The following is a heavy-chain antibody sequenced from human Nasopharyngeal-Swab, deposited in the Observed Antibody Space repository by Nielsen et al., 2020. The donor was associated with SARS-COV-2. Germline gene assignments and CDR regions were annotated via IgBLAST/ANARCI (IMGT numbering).Heavy chain of an antibody. D-gene: IGHD3-3*01. V-gene: IGHV1-18*01. Sequence: ASVQVSCKASGYTFTSYGISWVRQAPAQGLEWMGWISAYNGNTNYAQKLQGRVTMTTDTSTSTAYMELRSLRSADTAVYYCARDDSSNYDFWSGYYTSFDYWGQGTLVTVSS. CDR2: ISAYNGNT. CDR3: ARDDSSNYDFWSGYYTSFDY. J-gene: IGHJ4*02. CDR1: GYTFTSYG.